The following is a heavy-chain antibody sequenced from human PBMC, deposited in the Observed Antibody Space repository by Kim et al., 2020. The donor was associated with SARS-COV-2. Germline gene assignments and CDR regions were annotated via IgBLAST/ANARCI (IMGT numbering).Heavy chain of an antibody. CDR2: IYYSGST. Sequence: SETLSLTCTVSGGSISSSSYYWGWIRQPPGKGLEWIGSIYYSGSTYYNPSLKSRVTISVDTSKNQFSLKLSSVTAADTAVYYCARAYGGNCNFDYWGQGTLATVSS. D-gene: IGHD2-15*01. CDR3: ARAYGGNCNFDY. CDR1: GGSISSSSYY. J-gene: IGHJ4*02. V-gene: IGHV4-39*01.